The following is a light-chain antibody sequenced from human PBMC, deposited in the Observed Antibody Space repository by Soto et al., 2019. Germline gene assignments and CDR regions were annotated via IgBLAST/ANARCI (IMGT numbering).Light chain of an antibody. J-gene: IGKJ4*01. CDR3: QQLHSYPRT. Sequence: IQLTQSPSSLSASVGARVTITCRASQDISSYLAWYQQKPGKAPNVLICAASTLQSGVPSRFSGSGSGTDFTLTISSLQPEDFATYFCQQLHSYPRTFGGGTKVEIK. V-gene: IGKV1-9*01. CDR2: AAS. CDR1: QDISSY.